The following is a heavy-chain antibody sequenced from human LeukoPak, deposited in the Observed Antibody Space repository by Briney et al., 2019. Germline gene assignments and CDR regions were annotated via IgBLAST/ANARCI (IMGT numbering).Heavy chain of an antibody. V-gene: IGHV4-34*01. J-gene: IGHJ5*02. Sequence: PSETLSLTCAVYGGSFSGYYWSWIRQPPGKGLEWIGEINHSGGTNYNPSLKSRVTISVDTSKNQFSLKLSSVTAADTAVYYCARGQMEGGRYCSSTSCYTPWFDPWGQGTLVTVSS. D-gene: IGHD2-2*02. CDR1: GGSFSGYY. CDR3: ARGQMEGGRYCSSTSCYTPWFDP. CDR2: INHSGGT.